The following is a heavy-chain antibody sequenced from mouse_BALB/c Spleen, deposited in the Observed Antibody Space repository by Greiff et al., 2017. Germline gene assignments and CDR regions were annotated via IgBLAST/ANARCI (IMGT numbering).Heavy chain of an antibody. Sequence: EVKLVESGGGLVKPGGSLKLSCAASGFTFSDYYMYWVRQTPEKRLEWVATISDGGSYTYYPDSVKGRFTISSDNAKNNLYLQMSSLKSEDTAMYYCARDDGGYCPAWFAYWGQGTLVTVSA. CDR3: ARDDGGYCPAWFAY. V-gene: IGHV5-4*02. CDR2: ISDGGSYT. CDR1: GFTFSDYY. D-gene: IGHD2-3*01. J-gene: IGHJ3*01.